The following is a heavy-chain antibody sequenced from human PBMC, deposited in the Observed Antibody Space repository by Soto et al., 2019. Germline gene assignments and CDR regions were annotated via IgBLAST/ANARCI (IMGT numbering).Heavy chain of an antibody. J-gene: IGHJ4*02. CDR2: MNPYSGNT. V-gene: IGHV1-8*01. D-gene: IGHD6-13*01. CDR3: ARGLAAAGPAEDY. Sequence: QVQLVQSGAAVKKPGASVKVSCKASGYTFTSYDINWVRQATGQGLEWMGWMNPYSGNTGYAQKFQGRVNMTRNTSINTAYMELSSLGSEDTALYYCARGLAAAGPAEDYWGQGTLVTVSS. CDR1: GYTFTSYD.